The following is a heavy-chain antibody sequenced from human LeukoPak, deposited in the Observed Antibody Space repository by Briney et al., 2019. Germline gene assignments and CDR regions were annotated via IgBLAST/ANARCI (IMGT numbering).Heavy chain of an antibody. CDR1: GYTLTELS. CDR2: FDPEDGET. V-gene: IGHV1-24*01. D-gene: IGHD3-9*01. Sequence: GASVKVSCKVSGYTLTELSMHRVRQAPGKGLEWMGGFDPEDGETIYAQKFQGRVTMTEDTSTDTAYMELSSLRSEDTAVYYCARDPLQYHDLLTGSQPQYYFDFWGQGTLVTVSS. J-gene: IGHJ4*02. CDR3: ARDPLQYHDLLTGSQPQYYFDF.